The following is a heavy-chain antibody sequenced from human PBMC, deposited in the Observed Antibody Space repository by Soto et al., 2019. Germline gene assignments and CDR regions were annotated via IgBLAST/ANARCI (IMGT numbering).Heavy chain of an antibody. V-gene: IGHV1-8*01. CDR2: MNPNSGNT. Sequence: ASVKVSCKASGYTFTSYDINWVRQATGQGLEWMGWMNPNSGNTGYAQKFQGRVTMTRNTSISTAYMELSSLRSEDTAVYYCARWPYYYYYMDVWGKGTTVTVSS. J-gene: IGHJ6*03. CDR3: ARWPYYYYYMDV. CDR1: GYTFTSYD.